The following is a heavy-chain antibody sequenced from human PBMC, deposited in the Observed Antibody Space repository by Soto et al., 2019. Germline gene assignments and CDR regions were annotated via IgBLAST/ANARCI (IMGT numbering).Heavy chain of an antibody. Sequence: EVQLVESGGGLVQPGGSLRLSCAASGFTFSSYVINWLRQAPGKGLEWVSYISISSSTRYYAVSVRGRFTNSRDNAKNSLYLQMNSLRDEDTAVYYCARGGGFFDYWGQGTLVTVS. CDR3: ARGGGFFDY. D-gene: IGHD3-10*01. CDR2: ISISSSTR. V-gene: IGHV3-48*02. J-gene: IGHJ4*02. CDR1: GFTFSSYV.